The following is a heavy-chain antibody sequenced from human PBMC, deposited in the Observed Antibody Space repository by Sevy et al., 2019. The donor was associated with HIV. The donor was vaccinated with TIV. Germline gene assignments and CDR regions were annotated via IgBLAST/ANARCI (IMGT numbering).Heavy chain of an antibody. Sequence: GESLKISCTGSGFTFGDYAMSWFRQAPGMGLEWVGFIRSKDYGGATEYAASVKGRFTISRDDSKSIADLQMNSLKTEDTAVYYCTRGYYYDSSGYSDYWGQRTLVTVSS. CDR2: IRSKDYGGAT. CDR3: TRGYYYDSSGYSDY. CDR1: GFTFGDYA. D-gene: IGHD3-22*01. V-gene: IGHV3-49*03. J-gene: IGHJ4*02.